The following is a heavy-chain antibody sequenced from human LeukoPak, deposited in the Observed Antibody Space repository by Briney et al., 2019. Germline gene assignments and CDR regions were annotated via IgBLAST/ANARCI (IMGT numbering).Heavy chain of an antibody. V-gene: IGHV4-59*01. CDR2: IYYSGGT. CDR1: GGSINYYY. Sequence: PSETLSLTCTVSGGSINYYYWMWIRQPPGEGLEWIGYIYYSGGTHYNPSLKSRVTMLVDTSKNQFSLKLTAVTAADTAVYYCANYDRLFRGFEYWGQGTLVTVSS. J-gene: IGHJ4*02. CDR3: ANYDRLFRGFEY. D-gene: IGHD2-21*01.